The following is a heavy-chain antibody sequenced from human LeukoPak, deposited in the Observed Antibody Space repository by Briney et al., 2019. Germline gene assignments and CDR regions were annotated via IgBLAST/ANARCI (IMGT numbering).Heavy chain of an antibody. Sequence: GGSLRLSCAASGFTFDNYGINWVRQAPGKGLEWVSVIHKNAITYYADTVKGRFTISRDNSKNMLYLQMNSLRAEDTAVYYCARSLRVRGVPDYMDVWGKGTTVIISS. CDR3: ARSLRVRGVPDYMDV. CDR2: IHKNAIT. J-gene: IGHJ6*03. D-gene: IGHD3-10*02. V-gene: IGHV3-53*01. CDR1: GFTFDNYG.